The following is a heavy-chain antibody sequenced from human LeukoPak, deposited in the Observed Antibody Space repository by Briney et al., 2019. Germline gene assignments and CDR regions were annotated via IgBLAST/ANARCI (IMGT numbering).Heavy chain of an antibody. CDR2: ISVKTGNI. D-gene: IGHD2-21*01. J-gene: IGHJ6*03. Sequence: GASVTVSFKSSVYNFLNYGISWVRQAPGQGREGMGWISVKTGNINYAQKFQARATMTRDKAKSTAYMELRSLRSDDTAVYFCARRFLNSHPIYYYMDVWAKGTTVIVSS. CDR1: VYNFLNYG. V-gene: IGHV1-18*01. CDR3: ARRFLNSHPIYYYMDV.